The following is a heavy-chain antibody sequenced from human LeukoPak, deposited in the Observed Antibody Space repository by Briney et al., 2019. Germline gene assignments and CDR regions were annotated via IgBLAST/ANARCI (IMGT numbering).Heavy chain of an antibody. CDR1: GGTFSSYA. Sequence: ASVKVSCKASGGTFSSYAISWVRQAPGQGLEWMGWMNPNSGNTGYAQKFQGRVTMTRNTSISTAYMELSSLRSEDTAVYYCARRRYSGYDLNWFDPWGQGTLVTVSS. D-gene: IGHD5-12*01. V-gene: IGHV1-8*02. CDR3: ARRRYSGYDLNWFDP. J-gene: IGHJ5*02. CDR2: MNPNSGNT.